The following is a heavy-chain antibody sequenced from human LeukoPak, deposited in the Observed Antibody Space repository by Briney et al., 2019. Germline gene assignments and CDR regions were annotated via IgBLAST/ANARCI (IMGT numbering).Heavy chain of an antibody. V-gene: IGHV3-30*18. CDR3: AKLFGGSGWLFDY. J-gene: IGHJ4*02. D-gene: IGHD6-19*01. Sequence: PGGSLRLSCAASGFTFSNYAMNWVRQAPGKGLEWVAVISYDGSNKYYADSVKGRFTISRDNSKNTLYLQMNSLRAEDTAVYYCAKLFGGSGWLFDYWGQGTLVTVSS. CDR2: ISYDGSNK. CDR1: GFTFSNYA.